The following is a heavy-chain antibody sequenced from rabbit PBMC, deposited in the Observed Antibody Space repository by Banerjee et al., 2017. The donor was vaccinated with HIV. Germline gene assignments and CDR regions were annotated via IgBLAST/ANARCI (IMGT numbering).Heavy chain of an antibody. CDR2: IYTGSGST. CDR3: TRDLQYASSSGL. V-gene: IGHV1S43*01. J-gene: IGHJ6*01. D-gene: IGHD1-1*01. CDR1: GIDFSSYYY. Sequence: QQQLEESGGGLVKPGGTLTLTCTASGIDFSSYYYMCWVRQAPGKGLELIACIYTGSGSTYYASWVNGRFTISRSTSLNTVDLKMTSLTVADTATYFCTRDLQYASSSGLWGPGTLVTVS.